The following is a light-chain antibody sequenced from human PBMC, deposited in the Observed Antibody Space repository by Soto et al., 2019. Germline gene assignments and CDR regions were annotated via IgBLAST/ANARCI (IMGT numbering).Light chain of an antibody. CDR1: QGISRW. CDR2: KVS. Sequence: DIHMTQSPSTLSASLGDRVTITCRASQGISRWLAWYQQKPGKAPKLLIYKVSILQSGVPSRFSGSGSGTEFTLTISSLQPDDFATYYCQQYNTYSTFGQGTKVDIK. V-gene: IGKV1-5*03. J-gene: IGKJ1*01. CDR3: QQYNTYST.